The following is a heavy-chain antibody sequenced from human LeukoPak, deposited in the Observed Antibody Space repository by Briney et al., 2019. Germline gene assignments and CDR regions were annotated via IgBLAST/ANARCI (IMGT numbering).Heavy chain of an antibody. D-gene: IGHD6-6*01. CDR2: INHSGST. CDR1: GGSFSDYY. Sequence: SETLSLTCAVYGGSFSDYYWSWIRQPPGKGLEWIGEINHSGSTNYNPSLKSRVTISVGTSKNQFSLKLSSVTAADTAVYYCAGSIAARLDYWGQGTLVTVSS. CDR3: AGSIAARLDY. V-gene: IGHV4-34*01. J-gene: IGHJ4*02.